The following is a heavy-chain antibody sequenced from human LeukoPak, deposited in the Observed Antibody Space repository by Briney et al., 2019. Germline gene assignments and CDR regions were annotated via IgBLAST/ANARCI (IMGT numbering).Heavy chain of an antibody. CDR3: ASCHNFGYYYYYMDV. CDR2: INHSGST. CDR1: GGSFSGYH. V-gene: IGHV4-34*01. J-gene: IGHJ6*03. Sequence: SETLSLTCAVYGGSFSGYHWSWIRQPPGKGLEWIGEINHSGSTNYNPSLKSRVTISVDTSKNQFSLKLSSVTAADTAVYYCASCHNFGYYYYYMDVWGKGTTVTVSS. D-gene: IGHD3-10*01.